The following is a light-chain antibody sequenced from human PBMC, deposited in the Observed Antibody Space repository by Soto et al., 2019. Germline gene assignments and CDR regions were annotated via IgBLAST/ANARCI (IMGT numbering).Light chain of an antibody. CDR3: QQYNNWPKP. CDR1: QSVSSN. CDR2: GAS. J-gene: IGKJ1*01. V-gene: IGKV3-15*01. Sequence: EIVMTQSAATLSVSPGERATLSCRASQSVSSNLAWYQQKPGQAPRPLIYGASTRATGIPARFSGSGSGTEFTLTISSLQSEDFAVYYCQQYNNWPKPFGQGTKVDIK.